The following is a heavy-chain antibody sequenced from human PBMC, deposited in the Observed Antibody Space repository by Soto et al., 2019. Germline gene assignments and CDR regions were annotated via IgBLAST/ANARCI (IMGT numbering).Heavy chain of an antibody. Sequence: GGSLRLSCAASGFTFSSYSMNWVRQAPGKGLEWVSYISSSSSSTIYYADSVKGRFTISRDNAKNSLYLQMNSLRDEDTAVYYCARGGMDTAMVYYYYGMDVWGQGTTVTVSS. CDR3: ARGGMDTAMVYYYYGMDV. CDR2: ISSSSSSTI. V-gene: IGHV3-48*02. D-gene: IGHD5-18*01. J-gene: IGHJ6*02. CDR1: GFTFSSYS.